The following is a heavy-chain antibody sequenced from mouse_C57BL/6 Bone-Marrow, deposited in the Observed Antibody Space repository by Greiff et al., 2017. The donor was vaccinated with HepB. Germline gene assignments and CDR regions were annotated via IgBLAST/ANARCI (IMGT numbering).Heavy chain of an antibody. CDR2: ISNGGGST. D-gene: IGHD1-1*01. Sequence: EVQGVESGGGLVQPGGSLKLSCAASGFTFSDYYMYWVRQTPEKRLEWVAYISNGGGSTYYPDTVKGRFTISRDNAKNTLYLQMSRLKSEDTAMYYCARQIFTTVVATDVWGTGTTVTVSS. J-gene: IGHJ1*03. CDR1: GFTFSDYY. V-gene: IGHV5-12*01. CDR3: ARQIFTTVVATDV.